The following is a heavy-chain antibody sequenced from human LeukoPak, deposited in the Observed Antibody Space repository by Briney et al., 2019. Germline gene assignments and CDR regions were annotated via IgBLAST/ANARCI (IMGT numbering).Heavy chain of an antibody. CDR2: IKSKTDGGTT. CDR1: GFTFSTYT. Sequence: TGGSLRLSCAASGFTFSTYTMNWVRQAPGKGLEWVGRIKSKTDGGTTDYAAPVKGRFTISRDDSKNTLYLQMNSLKTEDTAVYYCTTDWSSSWSYWGQGTLVTVSS. D-gene: IGHD6-13*01. J-gene: IGHJ4*02. CDR3: TTDWSSSWSY. V-gene: IGHV3-15*01.